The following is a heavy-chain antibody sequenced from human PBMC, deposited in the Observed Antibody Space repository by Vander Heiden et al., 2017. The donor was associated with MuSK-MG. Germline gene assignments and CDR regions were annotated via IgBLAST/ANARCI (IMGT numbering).Heavy chain of an antibody. J-gene: IGHJ4*02. CDR1: GFTSSNAW. D-gene: IGHD3-10*01. Sequence: EVQLVESGGGLVKPGGSLRLSCAASGFTSSNAWVSWVRQAPGKGLEWVGRIKSKTDGGTTDYAAPVKGRFTISRDDSKNTLYLQMNSLKTEDTAVYYCTTDLWFGELYAFDYWGQGTLVTVSS. CDR3: TTDLWFGELYAFDY. CDR2: IKSKTDGGTT. V-gene: IGHV3-15*01.